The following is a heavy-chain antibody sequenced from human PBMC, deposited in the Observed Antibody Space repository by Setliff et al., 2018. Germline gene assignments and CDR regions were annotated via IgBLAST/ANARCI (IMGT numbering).Heavy chain of an antibody. J-gene: IGHJ6*02. CDR2: ISSSSSYI. V-gene: IGHV3-21*01. CDR3: AGCGYGQYYAMDA. CDR1: GFTFSSYS. Sequence: GGSLRLSCAASGFTFSSYSMNWVRQAPGKGLEWVSSISSSSSYIYYADSVKGRFTISRDNAKNSLYLQMNSLRAEDTAVYYCAGCGYGQYYAMDAWGQGTTVTVSS. D-gene: IGHD5-12*01.